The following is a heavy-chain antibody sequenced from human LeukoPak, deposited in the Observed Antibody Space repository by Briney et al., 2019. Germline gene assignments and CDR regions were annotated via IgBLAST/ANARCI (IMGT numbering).Heavy chain of an antibody. D-gene: IGHD3-22*01. V-gene: IGHV4-61*01. CDR1: GGSLSSGSYY. CDR2: IYYSGST. CDR3: ARGDSIDY. Sequence: PSETLSLTCTVSGGSLSSGSYYWSWIRQPPGKGLEWIGYIYYSGSTNYNPSLKSRVTISVDTSKNQFSLKLSSVTAADTAVYYCARGDSIDYWGQGTLVTVSS. J-gene: IGHJ4*02.